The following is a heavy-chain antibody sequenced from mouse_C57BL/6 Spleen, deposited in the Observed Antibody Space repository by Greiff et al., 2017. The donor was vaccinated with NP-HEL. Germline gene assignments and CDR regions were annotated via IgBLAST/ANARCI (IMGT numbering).Heavy chain of an antibody. CDR3: AREEDYEYDAYYFDY. Sequence: EVQLQQSGPELVKPGASVKMSCKASGYTFTDYNMHWVKQSHGKSLEWIGYINPNNGGTSYNQKFKGKATLTVNKSSSTAYMELRSLTSEDSAVYYCAREEDYEYDAYYFDYWGQGTTLTVSS. CDR1: GYTFTDYN. V-gene: IGHV1-22*01. D-gene: IGHD2-4*01. J-gene: IGHJ2*01. CDR2: INPNNGGT.